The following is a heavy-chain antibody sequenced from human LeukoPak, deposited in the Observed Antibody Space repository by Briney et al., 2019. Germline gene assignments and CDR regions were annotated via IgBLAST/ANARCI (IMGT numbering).Heavy chain of an antibody. CDR1: GFTFSIYG. Sequence: GGSLRLSCGASGFTFSIYGMHWVRQAPGKGPEWVAVIWFDGSNKYYADSVKGRFTISRDNSKNTLYLQVNSLRAEDTAVYYCARANYGSGSNYYYGLDVWGQGTTVTVSS. CDR3: ARANYGSGSNYYYGLDV. CDR2: IWFDGSNK. V-gene: IGHV3-33*01. J-gene: IGHJ6*02. D-gene: IGHD3-10*01.